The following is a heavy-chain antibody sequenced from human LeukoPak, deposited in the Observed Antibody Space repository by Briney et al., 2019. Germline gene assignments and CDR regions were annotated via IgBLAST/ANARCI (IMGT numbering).Heavy chain of an antibody. D-gene: IGHD2-21*02. CDR2: ISSYGSTV. J-gene: IGHJ6*02. CDR1: GFTFSDYY. CDR3: AREIVVVTVTADYYYYYGMDV. V-gene: IGHV3-11*01. Sequence: KPGGSLRLSCAASGFTFSDYYMSWIRQAPGKGLEWVSYISSYGSTVYYADSVKGRFTISRDNAKNSLYLQMNSLRAEDTAVYYCAREIVVVTVTADYYYYYGMDVWGQGTTVTVSS.